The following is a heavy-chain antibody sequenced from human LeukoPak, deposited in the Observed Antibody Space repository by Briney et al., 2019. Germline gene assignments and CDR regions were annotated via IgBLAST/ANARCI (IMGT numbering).Heavy chain of an antibody. Sequence: GGSLRLSCAASGFTFSSYAMSWVRQALGKGLEWVSAISGSGGSTYYADSVKGRFTISRDNSKNTLYLQMNSLRAEDTAVYYCAKAGPRYLYYYDSSDWGQGTLVTVSS. D-gene: IGHD3-22*01. J-gene: IGHJ1*01. CDR1: GFTFSSYA. V-gene: IGHV3-23*01. CDR3: AKAGPRYLYYYDSSD. CDR2: ISGSGGST.